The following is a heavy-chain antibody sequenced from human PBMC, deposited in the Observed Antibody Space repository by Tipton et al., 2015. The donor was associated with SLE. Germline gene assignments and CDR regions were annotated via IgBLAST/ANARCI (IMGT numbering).Heavy chain of an antibody. D-gene: IGHD1-14*01. V-gene: IGHV4-61*09. Sequence: TLSLTCTVSGGSISSGSYYWSWIRQPAGKGLEWIGHIYSSGNTIYNPSLKSRVTMSVDTSKNQFSLKLSSVTAADTAVYYCARDRMGTRYFDLWGRGTLVTVSS. CDR3: ARDRMGTRYFDL. J-gene: IGHJ2*01. CDR2: IYSSGNT. CDR1: GGSISSGSYY.